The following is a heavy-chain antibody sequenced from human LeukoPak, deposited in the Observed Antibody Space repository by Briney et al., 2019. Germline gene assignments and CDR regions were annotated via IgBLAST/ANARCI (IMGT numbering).Heavy chain of an antibody. CDR1: GGTFSSYA. CDR3: ARYRVGRSGQYAFDI. D-gene: IGHD3-10*01. J-gene: IGHJ3*02. Sequence: SVKVSCKASGGTFSSYAISWVRQAPGQGLEWMGGIIPIFGTANYAQKFQGRVTITADESTSAAYMELSSLRSEDTTVYYCARYRVGRSGQYAFDIWGQGTMVTVSS. CDR2: IIPIFGTA. V-gene: IGHV1-69*13.